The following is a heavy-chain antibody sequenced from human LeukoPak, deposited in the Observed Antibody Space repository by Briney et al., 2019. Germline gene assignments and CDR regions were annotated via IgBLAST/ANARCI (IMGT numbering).Heavy chain of an antibody. Sequence: GESLKISCKGSGYSFTSYWIGWLRQIPGKGRGWMGIIYPGDSDTEYSPSFQGQVTISADKSISTAYLQWSSLKASDTAMYYCARWVVPAAIGYDFWSGYYGGSYYFDYWGQGTLVTVSS. J-gene: IGHJ4*02. V-gene: IGHV5-51*01. CDR3: ARWVVPAAIGYDFWSGYYGGSYYFDY. CDR2: IYPGDSDT. CDR1: GYSFTSYW. D-gene: IGHD3-3*01.